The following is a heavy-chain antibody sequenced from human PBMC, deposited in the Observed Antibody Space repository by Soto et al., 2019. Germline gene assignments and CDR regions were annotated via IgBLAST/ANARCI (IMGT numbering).Heavy chain of an antibody. D-gene: IGHD6-19*01. CDR1: GFTFSSYG. Sequence: GGSLRLSCAASGFTFSSYGMHWVRQAPGKGLEWVAVISYDGSNKYYADSVKGRFTISRDNSKNTLYLQMNSLRAEDTAVYYCAKDPGAIAVAASTEEYLQHCGQGTLVTVSS. CDR2: ISYDGSNK. CDR3: AKDPGAIAVAASTEEYLQH. V-gene: IGHV3-30*18. J-gene: IGHJ1*01.